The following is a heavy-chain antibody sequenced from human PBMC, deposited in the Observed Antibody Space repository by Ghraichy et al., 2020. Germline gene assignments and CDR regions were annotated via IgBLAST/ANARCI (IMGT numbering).Heavy chain of an antibody. Sequence: SQTLSLTCTVSGGSISSSSYYWGWIRQPPGKGLEWIGSIYYSGSTYYNPSLKSRVTISVDTSKNQFSLKLSSVTAADTAVYYCASLIRGGSYYFDYWGQGTLVTVSS. D-gene: IGHD1-26*01. CDR3: ASLIRGGSYYFDY. V-gene: IGHV4-39*01. CDR2: IYYSGST. J-gene: IGHJ4*02. CDR1: GGSISSSSYY.